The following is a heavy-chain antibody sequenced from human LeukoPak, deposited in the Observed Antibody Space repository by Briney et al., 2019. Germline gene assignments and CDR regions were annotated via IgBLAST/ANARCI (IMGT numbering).Heavy chain of an antibody. D-gene: IGHD3-9*01. CDR1: GGSISSYY. Sequence: SETLSLTCTVSGGSISSYYWSWIRQPPGKGLEWIGYIYYSGSTNYNPSLKSRVTISVDTSKNQFSLKLSSVTAADTAVYYCARVIPPFYDILTGYYIDALKYFDYWGQGTLVTVSS. J-gene: IGHJ4*02. V-gene: IGHV4-59*01. CDR2: IYYSGST. CDR3: ARVIPPFYDILTGYYIDALKYFDY.